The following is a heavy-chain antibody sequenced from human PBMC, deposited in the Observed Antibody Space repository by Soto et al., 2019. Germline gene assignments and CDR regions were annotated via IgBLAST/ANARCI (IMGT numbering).Heavy chain of an antibody. CDR3: ARGMYSSSWLSPIDY. Sequence: QVQLQQWGAGLLKPSETLSLTCGVYGGSFSGYYWSWIRQSPGKGLEWIGEINHTGRTNYNLAFKSRVTRSVDPSKNQLSLQVSSVAAADTAVYYCARGMYSSSWLSPIDYWGQGTLVTVSS. J-gene: IGHJ4*02. CDR1: GGSFSGYY. V-gene: IGHV4-34*01. CDR2: INHTGRT. D-gene: IGHD6-13*01.